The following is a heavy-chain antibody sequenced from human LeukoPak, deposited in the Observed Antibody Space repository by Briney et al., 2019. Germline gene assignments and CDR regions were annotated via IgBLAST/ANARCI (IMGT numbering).Heavy chain of an antibody. Sequence: AGGSLRLSCAASGFTFSDYEMNWVRQAPGKGLEWVSYISSRGTSISYADSVKGRFTISRDNAKNALYLQMNSLRAEDTAVYYCARDLFGAFDIWGQGTVVTASS. J-gene: IGHJ3*02. CDR1: GFTFSDYE. CDR2: ISSRGTSI. V-gene: IGHV3-48*03. CDR3: ARDLFGAFDI. D-gene: IGHD3-16*01.